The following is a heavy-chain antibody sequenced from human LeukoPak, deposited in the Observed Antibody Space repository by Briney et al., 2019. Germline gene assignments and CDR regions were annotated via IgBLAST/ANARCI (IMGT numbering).Heavy chain of an antibody. D-gene: IGHD4-17*01. Sequence: ASVKVSCKASGYTFTSYYMHWVRQAPGQGLEWMGIINPSGGSTRYAQKFQGRVTMNRDTSTSTVYMELSSLRSEDTAVYYCARNPVTTKYFDYWGQGTLVTVSS. CDR3: ARNPVTTKYFDY. J-gene: IGHJ4*02. V-gene: IGHV1-46*01. CDR1: GYTFTSYY. CDR2: INPSGGST.